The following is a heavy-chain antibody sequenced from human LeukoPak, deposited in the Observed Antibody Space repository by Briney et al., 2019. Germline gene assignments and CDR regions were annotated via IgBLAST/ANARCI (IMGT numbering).Heavy chain of an antibody. CDR1: GYTFTSYG. CDR3: ARDLWRYDY. V-gene: IGHV1-18*01. D-gene: IGHD2-21*01. J-gene: IGHJ4*02. CDR2: ISTSNGNT. Sequence: GASVKVSCKASGYTFTSYGISWVRQAPGQGPEWMGWISTSNGNTNYAQKFQGRVTMTTDASTTTAYLELRSLRPDDTAVYYCARDLWRYDYWGQGTLVTVSS.